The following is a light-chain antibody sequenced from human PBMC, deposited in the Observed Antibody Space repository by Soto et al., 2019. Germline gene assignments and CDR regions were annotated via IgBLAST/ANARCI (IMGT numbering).Light chain of an antibody. CDR1: QSISNH. CDR3: QQSYSSHPT. V-gene: IGKV1-39*01. CDR2: AAS. Sequence: DIQMTQSPSSLSASVEDRVIITCRASQSISNHLNWYQQKPGKAPKLLIFAASSLQSGVPSRFSGSRSGPDFTLTISSLQTEELATYDRQQSYSSHPTVGQWNKVEIK. J-gene: IGKJ1*01.